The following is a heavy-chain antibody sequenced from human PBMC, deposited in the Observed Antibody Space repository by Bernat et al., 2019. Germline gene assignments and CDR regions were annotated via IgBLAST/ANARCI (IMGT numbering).Heavy chain of an antibody. CDR1: GFSLTTYS. CDR3: ARDHGYSSSWFDY. V-gene: IGHV3-21*01. D-gene: IGHD6-13*01. Sequence: EVQLVESGGGLVKPGGSLRLSCAASGFSLTTYSMNWVRQAPGKGLEWVSSISSSSYIYYADSVKGRFTISRDNAKNSLYLQMNSLRAEDTAVYYCARDHGYSSSWFDYWGQGTLVTVSS. CDR2: ISSSSYI. J-gene: IGHJ4*02.